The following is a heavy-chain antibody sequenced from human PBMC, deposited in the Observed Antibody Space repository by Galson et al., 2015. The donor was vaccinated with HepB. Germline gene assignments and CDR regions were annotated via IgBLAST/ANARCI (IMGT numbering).Heavy chain of an antibody. D-gene: IGHD3-3*01. V-gene: IGHV4-31*03. Sequence: TLSLTCTVSGGSISSGGYYWSWIRQHPGKGLEWIGYIYYSGSTYYNPSLKSRVTISVDTSKNQFSLNLSSVTAADAAVYFCARDARVRFSVGGFDIWGQGTMVAVSS. J-gene: IGHJ3*02. CDR2: IYYSGST. CDR1: GGSISSGGYY. CDR3: ARDARVRFSVGGFDI.